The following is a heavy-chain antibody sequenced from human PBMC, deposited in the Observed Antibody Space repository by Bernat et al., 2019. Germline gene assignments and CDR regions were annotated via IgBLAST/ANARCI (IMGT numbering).Heavy chain of an antibody. CDR2: ISYDGSNK. J-gene: IGHJ4*02. CDR3: ARGPYYDFWSGYYSVY. D-gene: IGHD3-3*01. Sequence: QVQLVESGGGVVQPGRSLRLSCAASGFTFSSYAMHWVRQAPGKGLGWVAVISYDGSNKCYADSVKGRFTISRDNSKNTLYLQMNSLRAEDTAVYYCARGPYYDFWSGYYSVYWGQGTLVTVSS. V-gene: IGHV3-30-3*01. CDR1: GFTFSSYA.